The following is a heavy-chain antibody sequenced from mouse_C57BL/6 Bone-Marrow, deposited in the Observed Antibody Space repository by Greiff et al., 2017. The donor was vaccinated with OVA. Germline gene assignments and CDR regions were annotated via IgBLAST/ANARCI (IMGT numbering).Heavy chain of an antibody. CDR2: ISRGGSYT. CDR1: GYTFSSYG. Sequence: EVLLVESGADLVKPGGSLKLSCTASGYTFSSYGMSWVRQTPDKRLEWVATISRGGSYTYYPDSVKGRFTISRDNAKNTLYLQMSSLKSEDTAMYYCARTSYYCGSSCPFAYWGQGTLVTVSA. V-gene: IGHV5-6*01. J-gene: IGHJ3*01. CDR3: ARTSYYCGSSCPFAY. D-gene: IGHD1-1*01.